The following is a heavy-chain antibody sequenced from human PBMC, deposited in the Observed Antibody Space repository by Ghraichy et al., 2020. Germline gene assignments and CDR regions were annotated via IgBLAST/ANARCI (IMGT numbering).Heavy chain of an antibody. CDR2: ISGSGGST. V-gene: IGHV3-23*01. Sequence: GGSLRLSCAASGFTFSSYAMSWVRQAPGKGLEWVSAISGSGGSTYYADSVKGRFTISRDNSKNTLYLQMNSLRAEDTAVYYCANTMGDIVVVPAAASNYYYYGMDVWGQGTTVTVSS. CDR1: GFTFSSYA. CDR3: ANTMGDIVVVPAAASNYYYYGMDV. D-gene: IGHD2-2*01. J-gene: IGHJ6*02.